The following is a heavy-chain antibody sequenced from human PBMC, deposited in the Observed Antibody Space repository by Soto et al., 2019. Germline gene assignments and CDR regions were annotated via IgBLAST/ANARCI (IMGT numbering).Heavy chain of an antibody. J-gene: IGHJ4*02. CDR3: ARGGGPYVWFNEF. V-gene: IGHV1-69*13. Sequence: ASVKVSCKDSGGLFSSFAISWVRQAPGQGLEWMGGIIPVFGTTNYAQKFQGRVTITADESTNTAYMELSSLTSDDTAMYYCARGGGPYVWFNEFWGQGTQVTVSS. D-gene: IGHD3-16*01. CDR2: IIPVFGTT. CDR1: GGLFSSFA.